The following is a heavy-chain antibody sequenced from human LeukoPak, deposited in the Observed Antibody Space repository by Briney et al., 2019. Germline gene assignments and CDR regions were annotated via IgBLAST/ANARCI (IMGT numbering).Heavy chain of an antibody. Sequence: SETLSLTCTVSGGSISSYYWSWIRQPPGKGLEWIGYIYYSGSTNYNPSLKSRVTISVDKSKNQFSLKLSSVTAADTAVYYCARVICSSTSCYPDYWGQGTLVTVSS. J-gene: IGHJ4*02. CDR2: IYYSGST. CDR3: ARVICSSTSCYPDY. D-gene: IGHD2-2*01. V-gene: IGHV4-59*01. CDR1: GGSISSYY.